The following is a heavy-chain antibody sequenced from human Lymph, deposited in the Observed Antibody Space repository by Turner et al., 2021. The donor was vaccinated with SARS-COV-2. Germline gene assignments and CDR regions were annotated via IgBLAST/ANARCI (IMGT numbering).Heavy chain of an antibody. J-gene: IGHJ4*02. V-gene: IGHV3-21*01. CDR3: ARGPPDFPYYFDY. CDR1: GVTFSSYS. Sequence: EVQLVEHGGGRVKPGGSLRLPCSASGVTFSSYSMNWVRQAPGKGLEWVSSITFTSSYIYYADSVKGRFTISRDNAKNALYLQMNSLRAEDTAVYYCARGPPDFPYYFDYWGQGTLVTVSS. CDR2: ITFTSSYI. D-gene: IGHD2-21*02.